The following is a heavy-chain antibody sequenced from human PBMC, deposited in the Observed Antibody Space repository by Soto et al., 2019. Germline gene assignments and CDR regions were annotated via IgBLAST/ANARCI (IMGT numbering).Heavy chain of an antibody. D-gene: IGHD3-22*01. CDR2: IYYTGST. Sequence: PSETLSLTCTVSGGSISTYYWSWIRQPPGKGLEWIGYIYYTGSTNCNPSLKSRVTISVDTSKNQFSLKLSSVTAADTAVYYCAAAVSSGYYDYWGQGTPVTVS. V-gene: IGHV4-59*01. CDR1: GGSISTYY. J-gene: IGHJ4*02. CDR3: AAAVSSGYYDY.